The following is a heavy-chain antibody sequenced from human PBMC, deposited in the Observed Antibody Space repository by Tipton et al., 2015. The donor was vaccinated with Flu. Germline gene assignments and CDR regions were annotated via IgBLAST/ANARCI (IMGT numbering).Heavy chain of an antibody. D-gene: IGHD3-10*01. CDR3: ARDRGWPAALDY. J-gene: IGHJ4*02. Sequence: TLSLTCTVSGGSISYYYWNWIRQTPGKGLEWIGFSYYSGSTSYNPSLKSRVTISVDTSRNQFSLNLKSVTAADTAVYYCARDRGWPAALDYWSQGILVAVPP. CDR1: GGSISYYY. V-gene: IGHV4-59*01. CDR2: SYYSGST.